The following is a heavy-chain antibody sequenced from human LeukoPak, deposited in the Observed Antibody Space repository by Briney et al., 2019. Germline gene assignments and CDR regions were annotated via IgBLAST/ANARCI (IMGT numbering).Heavy chain of an antibody. D-gene: IGHD3-22*01. CDR3: ARHGRMGTYYYDSSGRHDY. V-gene: IGHV3-7*01. CDR1: GFTFSNYA. Sequence: AGGSLRLSCAASGFTFSNYAMSWVRQAPGKGLEWVANIKQDGSEKYYVDSVKGRFTISRDNAKNSLYLQMNSLRAEDTAVYYCARHGRMGTYYYDSSGRHDYWGQGTLVTVSS. CDR2: IKQDGSEK. J-gene: IGHJ4*02.